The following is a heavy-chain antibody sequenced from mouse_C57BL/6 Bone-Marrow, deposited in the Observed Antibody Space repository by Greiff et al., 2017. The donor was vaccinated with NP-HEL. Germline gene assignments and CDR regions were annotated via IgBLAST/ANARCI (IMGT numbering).Heavy chain of an antibody. J-gene: IGHJ3*01. V-gene: IGHV1-64*01. Sequence: QVQLQQPGAELVKPGASVKLSCKASGYTFTSYWMHWVKQRPGQGLEWIGMIHPNSGSTNYNEKFKSKATLTVDKSSSPAYMQLSILTSEDSAVFYCARITTVVPFAYWGQGTLVTVSA. CDR3: ARITTVVPFAY. D-gene: IGHD1-1*01. CDR2: IHPNSGST. CDR1: GYTFTSYW.